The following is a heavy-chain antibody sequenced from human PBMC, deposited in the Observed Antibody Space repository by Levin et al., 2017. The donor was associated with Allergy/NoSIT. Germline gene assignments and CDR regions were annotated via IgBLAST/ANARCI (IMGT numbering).Heavy chain of an antibody. D-gene: IGHD6-19*01. CDR1: GFTFSSSW. V-gene: IGHV3-7*01. J-gene: IGHJ3*02. Sequence: GASVKVSCAASGFTFSSSWMTWVRQAPGKGLEWVANIKEDGREVYYVDSLKGRFTISRDNAKNSLYLQINSLMAEDTAVYYCARSLYRSAWHKRHDAFDIWGQGTMVTVSS. CDR2: IKEDGREV. CDR3: ARSLYRSAWHKRHDAFDI.